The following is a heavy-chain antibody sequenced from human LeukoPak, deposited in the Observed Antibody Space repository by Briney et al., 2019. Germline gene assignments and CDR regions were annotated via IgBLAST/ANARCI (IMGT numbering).Heavy chain of an antibody. J-gene: IGHJ4*02. Sequence: GGSLRLSCAASGFTFSSNAMSWVRQAPGKGLEWVSAISDSGGSTYYADSVKGRITISRDNSKNTLDLQMNSLRAEDPAVYYCAKLIAVAGTDAYWGQGTLVTVSS. D-gene: IGHD6-19*01. CDR1: GFTFSSNA. CDR2: ISDSGGST. CDR3: AKLIAVAGTDAY. V-gene: IGHV3-23*01.